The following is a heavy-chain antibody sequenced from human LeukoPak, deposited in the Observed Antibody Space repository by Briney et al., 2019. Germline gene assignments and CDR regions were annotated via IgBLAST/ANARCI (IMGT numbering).Heavy chain of an antibody. CDR3: ARGDDYGGNPGDY. D-gene: IGHD4-23*01. Sequence: SETLSLTCAVANESVSRGSYSWSWIRQSPGKGLEWIGYIYYTGGTYYNPSLKSRVTISVDTSKNQFSLKLSSVTAADTAVYYCARGDDYGGNPGDYWGQGTLVTVSS. CDR2: IYYTGGT. V-gene: IGHV4-30-2*03. J-gene: IGHJ4*02. CDR1: NESVSRGSYS.